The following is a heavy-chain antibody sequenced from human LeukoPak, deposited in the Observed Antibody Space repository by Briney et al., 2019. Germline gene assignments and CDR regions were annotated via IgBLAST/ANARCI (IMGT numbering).Heavy chain of an antibody. CDR2: IWFDGSNE. CDR1: GFTFSRYG. CDR3: ARDRGGSGSFH. D-gene: IGHD3-10*01. Sequence: GMSLRLSCAASGFTFSRYGMHWVRQAPGKGLEWVALIWFDGSNENYGDSVNGRFTISRDNSKNTVYLEMNSLRAEDTAVYYCARDRGGSGSFHWGQGTLVTVSS. J-gene: IGHJ4*02. V-gene: IGHV3-33*01.